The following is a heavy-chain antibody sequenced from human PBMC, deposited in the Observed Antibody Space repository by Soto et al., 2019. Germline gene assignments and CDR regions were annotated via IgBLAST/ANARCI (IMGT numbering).Heavy chain of an antibody. V-gene: IGHV4-30-4*01. CDR1: GGSISSGDYY. CDR3: ARVYYGWGSYSPDY. J-gene: IGHJ4*02. CDR2: IYYSGST. D-gene: IGHD3-10*01. Sequence: PSETLSLTCAVSGGSISSGDYYWICIRQPPGKGRESIGYIYYSGSTYYNPSLKSRVTISVDTSKNQFSLKLSSVTAADTGVYYCARVYYGWGSYSPDYWGQGTLVTVSS.